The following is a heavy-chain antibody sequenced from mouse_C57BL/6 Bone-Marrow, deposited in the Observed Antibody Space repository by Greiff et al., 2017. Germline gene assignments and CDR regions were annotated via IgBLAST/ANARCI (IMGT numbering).Heavy chain of an antibody. D-gene: IGHD4-1*01. CDR2: INPSSGYT. CDR1: GYTFTSYW. V-gene: IGHV1-7*01. Sequence: QVQLQQSGAELAKPGASVKLSCKASGYTFTSYWMHWVTQRPGQGLEWIGYINPSSGYTTYNQTFKDKATLTADKSASTAYMQLSSLTYEDSAVYYCATGTWGYWGQGTTLTVSS. J-gene: IGHJ2*01. CDR3: ATGTWGY.